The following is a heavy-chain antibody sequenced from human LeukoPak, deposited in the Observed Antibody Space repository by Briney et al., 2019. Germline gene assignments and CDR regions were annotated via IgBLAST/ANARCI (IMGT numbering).Heavy chain of an antibody. J-gene: IGHJ6*03. CDR3: ARGPNHYYYMDF. D-gene: IGHD2-8*01. CDR1: GYSLTGYY. CDR2: INPDGGVT. Sequence: ASVKVSCKASGYSLTGYYIHWVRQAPGQGLEWMGWINPDGGVTKSAQNFQGRVTMTGDKSINTVYMELSGLTSDDTALYYCARGPNHYYYMDFWGTGTTVSVSS. V-gene: IGHV1-2*02.